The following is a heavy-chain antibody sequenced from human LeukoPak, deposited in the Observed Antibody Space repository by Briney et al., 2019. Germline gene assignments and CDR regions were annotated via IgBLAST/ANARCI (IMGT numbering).Heavy chain of an antibody. CDR2: IYYSGST. CDR1: GGSISSHY. V-gene: IGHV4-59*11. D-gene: IGHD3-9*01. J-gene: IGHJ3*02. CDR3: ARVPRHYDILTGYYPDAFDI. Sequence: SEILSLTCTVSGGSISSHYWSWSRQPPGKGLEWIGYIYYSGSTNYNPSLKSRVTISVDTSKNQFSLKLSSVTAADTAVYYCARVPRHYDILTGYYPDAFDIWGQGTMVTVSS.